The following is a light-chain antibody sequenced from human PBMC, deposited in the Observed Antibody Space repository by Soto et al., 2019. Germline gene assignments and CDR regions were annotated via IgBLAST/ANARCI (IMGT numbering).Light chain of an antibody. Sequence: QSVLTQPPSVSAAPGRTVTISCSGSSSNIGKSFVSWYQQLPGTAPRLLSYDNNERPSGIPDRFSGSKSGTSATLGITGLQTGDEADYYCGASDGGLRAFVFGTGTKVTV. CDR3: GASDGGLRAFV. J-gene: IGLJ1*01. CDR1: SSNIGKSF. V-gene: IGLV1-51*01. CDR2: DNN.